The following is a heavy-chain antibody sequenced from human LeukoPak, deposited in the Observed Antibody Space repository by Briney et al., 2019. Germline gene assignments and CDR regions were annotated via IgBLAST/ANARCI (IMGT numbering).Heavy chain of an antibody. Sequence: GASVKVSCKAPGYVFTAYFLHWVRQAPGQGPEWMGWINPVNGGSQYAQKFQGRVNMTTDTSTSTVYMELTRLTSNDTAIYFCTRDLDIVATIINVWGQGTLVTVSS. V-gene: IGHV1-2*02. J-gene: IGHJ4*02. CDR3: TRDLDIVATIINV. D-gene: IGHD2-21*01. CDR2: INPVNGGS. CDR1: GYVFTAYF.